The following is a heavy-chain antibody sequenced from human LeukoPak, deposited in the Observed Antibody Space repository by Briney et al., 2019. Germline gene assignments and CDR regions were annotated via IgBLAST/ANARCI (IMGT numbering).Heavy chain of an antibody. CDR3: ARLAAGGFFYCYMDV. Sequence: SETLSLTCAVSGYSISSGYYWGWIRQPPGKGLEWSGSIYHSGSTYYNPSPKSRVTISVDTSNHQFSLQLSSVTAADTAVYYCARLAAGGFFYCYMDVWGKGTTVTVSS. D-gene: IGHD6-13*01. CDR2: IYHSGST. CDR1: GYSISSGYY. J-gene: IGHJ6*03. V-gene: IGHV4-38-2*01.